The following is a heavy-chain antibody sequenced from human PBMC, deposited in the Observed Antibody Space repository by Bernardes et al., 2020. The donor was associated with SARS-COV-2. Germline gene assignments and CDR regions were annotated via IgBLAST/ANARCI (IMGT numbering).Heavy chain of an antibody. CDR3: AKVGVVGEGWYVDY. CDR1: GFTFTNYW. J-gene: IGHJ4*02. D-gene: IGHD3-16*01. Sequence: GGSLRLSCAASGFTFTNYWMHWVRQAPGKGLEWVSRITNGGGNTYYADSVKGRFTISRDNSKNTVYLQMNSLRAEDTAVYYCAKVGVVGEGWYVDYWGRGTLVTVSS. CDR2: ITNGGGNT. V-gene: IGHV3-23*01.